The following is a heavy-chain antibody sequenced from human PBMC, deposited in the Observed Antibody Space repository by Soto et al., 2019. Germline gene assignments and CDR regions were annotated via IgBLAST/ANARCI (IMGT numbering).Heavy chain of an antibody. V-gene: IGHV1-69*13. D-gene: IGHD3-9*01. Sequence: ASVKVSWKASGGTFSSYAISWVRQAPGQGLEWMGGIIPIFGTANYAQKFQGRVTITADESTSTAYMELSSLRSEDTAVYYCATEVTTGSNLRYYYYGMDVWGQGTTVTVSS. CDR1: GGTFSSYA. J-gene: IGHJ6*02. CDR3: ATEVTTGSNLRYYYYGMDV. CDR2: IIPIFGTA.